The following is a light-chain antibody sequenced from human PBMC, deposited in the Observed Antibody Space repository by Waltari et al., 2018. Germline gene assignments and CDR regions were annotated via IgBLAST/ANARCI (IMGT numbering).Light chain of an antibody. CDR1: SSNTAADYP. CDR3: QSYDSSLSGFV. V-gene: IGLV1-40*01. J-gene: IGLJ1*01. Sequence: QSVLTQPPSVSRAPGQWVTGACTRSSSNTAADYPKPLYQQLPGSAPNLHIYGNTDRPSGVPDRFSVSKSATSASLAITGLQAGDEADYYCQSYDSSLSGFVFGTGTTVTVL. CDR2: GNT.